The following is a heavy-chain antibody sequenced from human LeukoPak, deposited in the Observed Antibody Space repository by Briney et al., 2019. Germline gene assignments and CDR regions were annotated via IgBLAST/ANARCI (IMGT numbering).Heavy chain of an antibody. CDR1: GGSISSSTYY. CDR3: ASGYFAADY. Sequence: SETLSLTCTVSGGSISSSTYYWGWIRQPPGKGLEWIGSIYYSGSTYYNPALKSRVTIFVDTSKTQFSLKLDSVTAADTAVYYCASGYFAADYWGQGTLVTVPS. V-gene: IGHV4-39*01. D-gene: IGHD3-9*01. CDR2: IYYSGST. J-gene: IGHJ4*02.